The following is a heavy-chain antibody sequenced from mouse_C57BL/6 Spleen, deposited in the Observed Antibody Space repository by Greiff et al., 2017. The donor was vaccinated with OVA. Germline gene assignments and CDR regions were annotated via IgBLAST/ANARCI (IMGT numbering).Heavy chain of an antibody. CDR1: GYAFTNYL. CDR3: ARSTPDWYFDV. J-gene: IGHJ1*03. CDR2: INPRSGNT. V-gene: IGHV1-54*01. D-gene: IGHD6-1*01. Sequence: VQLQQSGAELVRPGTSVKVSCKASGYAFTNYLIEWVKQRPGQGLEWIGVINPRSGNTYYNEKFKGKATLTADKSSSTAYMELRSLTSEDSAVYFCARSTPDWYFDVWGTGTTVTVSS.